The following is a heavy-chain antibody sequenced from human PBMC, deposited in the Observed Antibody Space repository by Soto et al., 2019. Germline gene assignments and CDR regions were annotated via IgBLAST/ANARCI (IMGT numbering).Heavy chain of an antibody. CDR1: GYTFTSYG. Sequence: ASVKVSCKASGYTFTSYGISWVRQAPGQGLEWMGWNSAYNANTNYAQKLEGRVTMTTDTSKSTVYMELRSLRSADTAVYFCARAYAYYYDSTLHNWFDPWGQGTLVTVSS. V-gene: IGHV1-18*01. CDR3: ARAYAYYYDSTLHNWFDP. D-gene: IGHD3-22*01. CDR2: NSAYNANT. J-gene: IGHJ5*02.